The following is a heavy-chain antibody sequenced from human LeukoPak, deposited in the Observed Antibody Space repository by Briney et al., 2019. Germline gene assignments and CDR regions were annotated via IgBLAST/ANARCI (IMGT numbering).Heavy chain of an antibody. CDR3: ARENYCTNGVCWAFDP. CDR2: IYYTGST. D-gene: IGHD2-8*01. J-gene: IGHJ5*02. CDR1: GGSISSSDYY. V-gene: IGHV4-39*07. Sequence: SETLSLTCSVSGGSISSSDYYWSWIRQPPGKGLEWLGNIYYTGSTSYNPSLKSRVTLSVDTFKNQFSLHLSSVTAADTAVYYCARENYCTNGVCWAFDPWGQRTLVTVSS.